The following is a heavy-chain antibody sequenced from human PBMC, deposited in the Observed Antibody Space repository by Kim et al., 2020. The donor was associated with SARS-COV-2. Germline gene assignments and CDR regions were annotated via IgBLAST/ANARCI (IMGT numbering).Heavy chain of an antibody. J-gene: IGHJ3*02. CDR3: ARAVLGSSSWEGAFDI. CDR2: IYHSGST. D-gene: IGHD6-13*01. CDR1: GYSISSGYY. V-gene: IGHV4-38-2*02. Sequence: SETLSLTCTVSGYSISSGYYWGWIRQPPGKGLEWIGSIYHSGSTYYNPSLKSRVTISVDTSKNQFSLKLSSVTAADTAVYYCARAVLGSSSWEGAFDIWGRGTMVTVSS.